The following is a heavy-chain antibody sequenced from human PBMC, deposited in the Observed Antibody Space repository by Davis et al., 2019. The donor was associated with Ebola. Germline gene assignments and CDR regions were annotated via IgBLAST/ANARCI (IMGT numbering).Heavy chain of an antibody. Sequence: GESLKISCAASGFTFSSYEMNWVRQAPGKGLEWVSYISRSGTTIYYADSVRGRFIISRDNAKNSLYMQMNSLRAEDTAVYYCARAKWKVINDYWGQGTLVTVSS. CDR2: ISRSGTTI. V-gene: IGHV3-48*03. J-gene: IGHJ4*02. D-gene: IGHD1-20*01. CDR3: ARAKWKVINDY. CDR1: GFTFSSYE.